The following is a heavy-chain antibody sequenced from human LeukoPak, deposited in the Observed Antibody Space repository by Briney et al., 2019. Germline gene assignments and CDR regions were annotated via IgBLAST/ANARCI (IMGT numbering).Heavy chain of an antibody. CDR3: ARADDYVWGSYRYGYFDY. CDR2: IRYDGSNK. V-gene: IGHV3-30*02. D-gene: IGHD3-16*02. CDR1: GFTFSSYG. Sequence: PGGSLRLSCAASGFTFSSYGMHWVRQAPGKGLEWVAFIRYDGSNKYYADSVKGRFTISRDNAKNSLYLQMNSLRAEDTAVYYCARADDYVWGSYRYGYFDYWGQGTLVTVSS. J-gene: IGHJ4*02.